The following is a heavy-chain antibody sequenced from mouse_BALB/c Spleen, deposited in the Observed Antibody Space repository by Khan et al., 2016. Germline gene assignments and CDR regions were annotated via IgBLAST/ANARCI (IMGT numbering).Heavy chain of an antibody. CDR3: ARGGYCCVSSYYAMNC. V-gene: IGHV1-4*01. CDR2: INPSSGDT. CDR1: GYTFTSYT. D-gene: IGHD1-1*01. J-gene: IGHJ4*01. Sequence: QVRLQQSGAELVRPGASVKMSCKASGYTFTSYTMHWVKQRPGQGLEWIGYINPSSGDTSYNQKFKDKATLTADKSSSTAYMQLSSLTSEDTAVYCCARGGYCCVSSYYAMNCLSQGTSITVSS.